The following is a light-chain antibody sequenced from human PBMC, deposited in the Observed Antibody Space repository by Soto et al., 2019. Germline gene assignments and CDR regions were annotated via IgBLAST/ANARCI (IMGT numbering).Light chain of an antibody. V-gene: IGKV3-20*01. CDR2: GAS. Sequence: EIVLTQSPGTLSLSPGERATLSCRASQSVSRNSLAWYQQQPGQAPRLLIYGASSRATDIPDRFSGSGSGTDFTLIVSRLEPEDFAVYFCQQYGTSPPTFSPGTQVDIK. CDR1: QSVSRNS. J-gene: IGKJ3*01. CDR3: QQYGTSPPT.